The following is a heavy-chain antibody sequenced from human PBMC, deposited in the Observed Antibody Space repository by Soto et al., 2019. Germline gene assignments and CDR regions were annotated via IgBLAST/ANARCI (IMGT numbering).Heavy chain of an antibody. CDR1: GGSISSGGYS. Sequence: SETLSLTCAVSGGSISSGGYSWSWIRQPPGKGLEWIGYIYHSGSTYYNPSLKSRVTISVDTSKNQFSLKLSSVTAADTAVYYCARQKMATIYYYYGMDVWGQGTTVTVSS. V-gene: IGHV4-30-2*03. CDR3: ARQKMATIYYYYGMDV. CDR2: IYHSGST. J-gene: IGHJ6*02. D-gene: IGHD5-12*01.